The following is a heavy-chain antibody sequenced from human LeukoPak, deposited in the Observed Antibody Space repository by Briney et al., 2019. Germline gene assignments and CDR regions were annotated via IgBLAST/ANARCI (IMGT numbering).Heavy chain of an antibody. CDR1: GFTFTSSA. CDR2: IVVGSGNT. V-gene: IGHV1-58*02. Sequence: SVKVSCKXSGFTFTSSAMQWVRQARGQRLEWIGWIVVGSGNTNYSQKFQGRVTITTDESTSTAYMEVSSLRSEDTAVYYCGRKAGDCGGGSCYSIDYWGQGTLVTVSS. J-gene: IGHJ4*02. D-gene: IGHD2-15*01. CDR3: GRKAGDCGGGSCYSIDY.